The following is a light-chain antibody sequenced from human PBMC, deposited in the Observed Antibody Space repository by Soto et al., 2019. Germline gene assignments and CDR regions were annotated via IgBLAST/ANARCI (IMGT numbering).Light chain of an antibody. CDR3: SSYTSSSTRV. J-gene: IGLJ1*01. CDR2: DIR. CDR1: SSDVGGYKY. Sequence: QSALTQPASVSGSPGQSITISCTGTSSDVGGYKYVSWYQQHPGKAPKLMIYDIRNRPSGVSNRFSGSKSGNTASLTISGLPAEDEADYYCSSYTSSSTRVFGTGTKLTVL. V-gene: IGLV2-14*03.